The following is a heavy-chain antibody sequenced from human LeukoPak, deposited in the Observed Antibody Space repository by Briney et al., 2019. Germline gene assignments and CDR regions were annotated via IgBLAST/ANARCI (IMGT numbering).Heavy chain of an antibody. CDR2: ISAYNGNT. D-gene: IGHD5-12*01. CDR1: GYTFTSYG. V-gene: IGHV1-18*01. CDR3: ARDVGSGYDPSLIFDY. Sequence: ASVKVSCKASGYTFTSYGISWVRQAPGQGLEWMGWISAYNGNTNYAQKLQGRVTMTTDTSTSTAYMELRSLRSDDTALYYCARDVGSGYDPSLIFDYWGQGTLVTVSS. J-gene: IGHJ4*02.